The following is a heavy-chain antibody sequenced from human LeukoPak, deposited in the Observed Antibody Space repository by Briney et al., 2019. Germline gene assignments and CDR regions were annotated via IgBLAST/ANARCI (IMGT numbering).Heavy chain of an antibody. J-gene: IGHJ4*02. D-gene: IGHD6-6*01. Sequence: GSLRLSCAASGFTFSTYWMSWVRQAPGKGLEWIGEINHSGSTNYNPSLKSRVTISVDTSKNQFSLKLSSVTAADTAVYYCARARGYSSSWDYWGQGTLVTVSS. V-gene: IGHV4-34*01. CDR1: GFTFSTYW. CDR2: INHSGST. CDR3: ARARGYSSSWDY.